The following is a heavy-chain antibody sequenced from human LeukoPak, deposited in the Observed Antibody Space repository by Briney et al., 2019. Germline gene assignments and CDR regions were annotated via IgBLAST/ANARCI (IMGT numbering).Heavy chain of an antibody. J-gene: IGHJ4*02. D-gene: IGHD3-22*01. V-gene: IGHV3-74*01. CDR2: INSDGSST. CDR1: GFTFSSYW. CDR3: ARGYYYDSSPDY. Sequence: GGSLRLSCAASGFTFSSYWMHWVRQAPGKGLVWVSRINSDGSSTSYADPVKGRFTISRDNAKNTLYLQMNSLRAEDTAVYYCARGYYYDSSPDYWGQGTLVTVSS.